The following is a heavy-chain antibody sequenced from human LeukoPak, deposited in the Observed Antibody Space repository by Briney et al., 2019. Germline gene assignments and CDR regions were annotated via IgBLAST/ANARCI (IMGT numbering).Heavy chain of an antibody. V-gene: IGHV4-39*07. CDR2: IYYSGST. D-gene: IGHD4-23*01. CDR3: ARGGNSVGGFDY. Sequence: PSETLSLTCTVSGGSISSSSYYWGWIRQPPGKGLEWIGSIYYSGSTYYNPSLKSRVIISVDTSKNQFSLKLSSVTAADTAVYYCARGGNSVGGFDYWGQGTLVTVSS. CDR1: GGSISSSSYY. J-gene: IGHJ4*02.